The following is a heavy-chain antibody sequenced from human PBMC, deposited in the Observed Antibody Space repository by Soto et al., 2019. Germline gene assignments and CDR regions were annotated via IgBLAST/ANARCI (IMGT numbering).Heavy chain of an antibody. D-gene: IGHD3-22*01. CDR2: ISSSSSYI. CDR3: ARDLPQYYYDSSGYFL. CDR1: GFTFSSYS. V-gene: IGHV3-21*01. J-gene: IGHJ3*01. Sequence: RLSCAASGFTFSSYSMNWVRQAPGKGLEWVSSISSSSSYIYYADSVKGRFTISRDNAKNSLYLQMNSLRAEDTAVYYCARDLPQYYYDSSGYFLWGQGTMVTVSS.